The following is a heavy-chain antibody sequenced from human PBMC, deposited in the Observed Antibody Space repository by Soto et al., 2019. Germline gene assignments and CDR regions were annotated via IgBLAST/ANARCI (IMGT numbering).Heavy chain of an antibody. D-gene: IGHD3-22*01. CDR2: IYPGDSDT. CDR3: ARLSYYDSSGYYPDYFDY. CDR1: GYSFTSYW. J-gene: IGHJ4*02. Sequence: RGASLKISCKGSGYSFTSYWIGWVRQMPGKGLEWMGIIYPGDSDTRYSPSFQGQVTISADKSISTAYLQWSSLKASDTAMYYCARLSYYDSSGYYPDYFDYWGQGTLVTVSS. V-gene: IGHV5-51*01.